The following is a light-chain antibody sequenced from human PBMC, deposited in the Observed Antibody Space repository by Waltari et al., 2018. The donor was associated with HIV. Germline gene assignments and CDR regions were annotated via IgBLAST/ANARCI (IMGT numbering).Light chain of an antibody. CDR3: QQYETVPFT. V-gene: IGKV4-1*01. J-gene: IGKJ3*01. CDR2: WAS. Sequence: DIVMTQSPASLTLSPGDRATITCKTSLSLVSSSNNQNYLAWYQHKVGQSPKLLIYWASTRAPGVPERFSGGGSGTDFTLTIRGLQADDEAVYYCQQYETVPFTFGPGTTV. CDR1: LSLVSSSNNQNY.